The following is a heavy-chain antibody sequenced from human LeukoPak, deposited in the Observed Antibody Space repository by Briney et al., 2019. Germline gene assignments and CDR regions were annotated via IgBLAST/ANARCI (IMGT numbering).Heavy chain of an antibody. CDR2: INHSGST. CDR3: ARGRMAYYYGSGSYYFYGMDV. Sequence: SETLSLTCAVYGGSFSGYYWSWIRQPPGKGLEWIGEINHSGSTNYNPSLKSRVTISVDTSKNQFSLKLSSVTAADTAVYYCARGRMAYYYGSGSYYFYGMDVWGQGTTVTVSS. D-gene: IGHD3-10*01. J-gene: IGHJ6*02. V-gene: IGHV4-34*01. CDR1: GGSFSGYY.